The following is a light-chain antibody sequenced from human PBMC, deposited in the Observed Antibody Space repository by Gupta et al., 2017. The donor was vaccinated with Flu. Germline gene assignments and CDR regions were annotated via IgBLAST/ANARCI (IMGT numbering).Light chain of an antibody. CDR1: SNDIGAYNY. J-gene: IGLJ3*02. Sequence: QSALTQPASVSGSPGPSITISCTGTSNDIGAYNYVSCSQHPPAKAPNLLFFEVSKRPSVVSSRFSASKSANTASLTISGLQPDDEADYYCNSYTSLSTWVFGGGTKLTVL. CDR2: EVS. CDR3: NSYTSLSTWV. V-gene: IGLV2-14*01.